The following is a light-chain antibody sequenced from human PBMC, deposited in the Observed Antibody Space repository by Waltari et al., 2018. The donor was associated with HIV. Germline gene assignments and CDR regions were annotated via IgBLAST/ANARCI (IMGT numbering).Light chain of an antibody. CDR2: LKSDGSH. CDR3: QTWGAGSVV. V-gene: IGLV4-69*01. CDR1: NGQSRYA. J-gene: IGLJ2*01. Sequence: QLVLTQSPSASASLGASVRLTCSLSNGQSRYAIAWHQQKPEKGPRFLMKLKSDGSHVRGAGIPDRFSGSSSGAERYLTISGLQSEDAADYYCQTWGAGSVVFGGGTKLTVL.